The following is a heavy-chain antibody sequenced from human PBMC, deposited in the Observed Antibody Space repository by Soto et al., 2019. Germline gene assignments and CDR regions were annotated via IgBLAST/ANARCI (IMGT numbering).Heavy chain of an antibody. CDR2: IYYSGST. D-gene: IGHD6-13*01. CDR1: GGSISSGDYY. J-gene: IGHJ6*02. V-gene: IGHV4-30-4*01. CDR3: YRRAAAGTNYYYYGMDV. Sequence: QVQLQESGPGLVKPSQTLSLTCTVSGGSISSGDYYWSWIRQPPGKGLEWIGYIYYSGSTYYNPSPMSRGTISADTTKNQFSPMLRSVAAADTAVEYCYRRAAAGTNYYYYGMDVWGQGTTVTVSS.